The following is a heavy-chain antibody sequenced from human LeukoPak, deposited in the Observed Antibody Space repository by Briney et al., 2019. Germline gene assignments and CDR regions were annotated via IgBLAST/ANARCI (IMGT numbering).Heavy chain of an antibody. CDR3: ARDSGYYGSGSGFDY. CDR1: GGSISSYY. J-gene: IGHJ4*02. CDR2: IYYSGST. Sequence: SETLSLTCTVSGGSISSYYWSWIRQPPGKGLEWIGYIYYSGSTNYNPSLKSRVTISVDTSKHQFSLKLSSVTAADTAVYYCARDSGYYGSGSGFDYWGQGTLVTVSS. V-gene: IGHV4-59*01. D-gene: IGHD3-10*01.